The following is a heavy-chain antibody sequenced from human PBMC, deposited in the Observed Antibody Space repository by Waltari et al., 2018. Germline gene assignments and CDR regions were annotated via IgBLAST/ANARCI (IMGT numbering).Heavy chain of an antibody. D-gene: IGHD4-17*01. CDR3: AKDYDPQATVTTVKPDY. J-gene: IGHJ4*02. CDR2: ISGSGGST. Sequence: EVQLVESGGGLVQPGRSLRLSCAASGFTFDDYAMHWVRQAPGKGLEWVSAISGSGGSTYYADSVKGRFTISRDNSKNTLYLQMNSLRAEDTAVYYCAKDYDPQATVTTVKPDYWGQGTLVTVSS. V-gene: IGHV3-23*04. CDR1: GFTFDDYA.